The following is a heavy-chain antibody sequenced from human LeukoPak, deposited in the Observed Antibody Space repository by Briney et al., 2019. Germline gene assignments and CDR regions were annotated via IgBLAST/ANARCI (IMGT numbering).Heavy chain of an antibody. CDR2: IYYSGST. CDR3: ARVGSSCCSNTSCYADY. J-gene: IGHJ4*02. CDR1: GGSISSGGYY. Sequence: SQTLSLTCTVSGGSISSGGYYWSWIRQHPGKGLEWIGYIYYSGSTYCNPSLKSRVTISVDTSKNQFSLKLSSVTAADTAVYYCARVGSSCCSNTSCYADYWGQGTLVTVSS. D-gene: IGHD2-2*01. V-gene: IGHV4-31*03.